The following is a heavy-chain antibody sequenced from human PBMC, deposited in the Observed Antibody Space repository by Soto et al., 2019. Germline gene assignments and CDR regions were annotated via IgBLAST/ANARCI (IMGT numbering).Heavy chain of an antibody. CDR2: IKQDGSEK. CDR1: GFTFSSYW. V-gene: IGHV3-7*01. Sequence: EVQLVESGGGLVHPGGSLRLSCAASGFTFSSYWMSWVRQAPGKGLEWVANIKQDGSEKYYVDSVKGRFTISGENAKNSLYLQMNSMGAEDTAVYYCARDPDCSGGSCYSAYWGQGTLVTVSS. D-gene: IGHD2-15*01. J-gene: IGHJ4*02. CDR3: ARDPDCSGGSCYSAY.